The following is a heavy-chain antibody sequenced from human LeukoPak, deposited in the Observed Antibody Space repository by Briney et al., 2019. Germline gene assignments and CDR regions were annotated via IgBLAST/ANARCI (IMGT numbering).Heavy chain of an antibody. V-gene: IGHV3-23*01. Sequence: GGSLRLSCAASGFTFSSYAMSWVRQAPGKGLEWVSAISGSGGSTYYADSVKGWFTISRDNSKNTLYLQMNSLRAEDKAVYYCAKDIVVVPAAISPSSYGMDVWGQGTTVTVSS. CDR2: ISGSGGST. J-gene: IGHJ6*02. CDR1: GFTFSSYA. D-gene: IGHD2-2*01. CDR3: AKDIVVVPAAISPSSYGMDV.